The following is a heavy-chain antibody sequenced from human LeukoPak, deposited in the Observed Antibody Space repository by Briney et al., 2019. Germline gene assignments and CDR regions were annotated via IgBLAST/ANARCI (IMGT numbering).Heavy chain of an antibody. CDR1: GFMFNSYV. D-gene: IGHD5-18*01. V-gene: IGHV3-23*01. J-gene: IGHJ4*02. CDR3: AKIPVDTAMVNFDY. Sequence: GGSLRLSCAASGFMFNSYVMSWVRQAPGKGLEWVSAINGGGGNTYYADSVKGRFTISRDNSKNTLYLQMNSLRAEDTAVYYCAKIPVDTAMVNFDYWGQGTLVTVSS. CDR2: INGGGGNT.